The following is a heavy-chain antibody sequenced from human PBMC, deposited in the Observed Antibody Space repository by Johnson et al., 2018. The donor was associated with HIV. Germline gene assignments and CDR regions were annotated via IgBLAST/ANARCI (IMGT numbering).Heavy chain of an antibody. J-gene: IGHJ3*02. CDR3: ARGLDSGSSWLGAFDI. CDR1: RFTFSDYY. Sequence: QVLLVESGGGVVQTGRSLRLSCAASRFTFSDYYMSWIRQTPGKGLEWVAYISSSGGTIYYADSVKGRFTISRDNSKNTLYLQMNSLRAEDTAVYYCARGLDSGSSWLGAFDIWGQGTMVTVSS. CDR2: ISSSGGTI. V-gene: IGHV3-11*04. D-gene: IGHD6-13*01.